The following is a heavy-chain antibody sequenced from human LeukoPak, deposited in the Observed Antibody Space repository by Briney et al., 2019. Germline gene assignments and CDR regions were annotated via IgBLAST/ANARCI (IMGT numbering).Heavy chain of an antibody. D-gene: IGHD4-11*01. V-gene: IGHV4-39*07. Sequence: NPSETLSLTCTVSGGSISSMSYYWGWIRQPPGKGLESISSIYYSGSTYYNPSLKSRVTISIDTSKNQFSLRLSSVTAADTAVYYCARFDDYHGYFDHWGQGALVTVSS. CDR2: IYYSGST. CDR3: ARFDDYHGYFDH. CDR1: GGSISSMSYY. J-gene: IGHJ4*02.